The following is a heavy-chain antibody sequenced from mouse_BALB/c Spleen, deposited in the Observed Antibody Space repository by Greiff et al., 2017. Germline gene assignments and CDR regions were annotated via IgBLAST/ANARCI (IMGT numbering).Heavy chain of an antibody. CDR1: GFSLTSYG. J-gene: IGHJ3*01. V-gene: IGHV2-2*02. D-gene: IGHD4-1*01. CDR3: ARNALTHQAWFAY. CDR2: IWSGGST. Sequence: QVQLQQSGPGLVQPSQSLSITCTVSGFSLTSYGVHWVRQSPGKGLEWLGVIWSGGSTDYNAAFISRLSISKNNSKSQVFFKMNSLQANDTAIYYCARNALTHQAWFAYWGQGTLVTVSA.